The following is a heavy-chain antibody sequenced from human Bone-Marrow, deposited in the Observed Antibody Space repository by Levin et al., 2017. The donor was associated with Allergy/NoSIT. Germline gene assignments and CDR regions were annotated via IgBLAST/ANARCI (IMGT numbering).Heavy chain of an antibody. CDR1: GYIFGDYY. CDR2: IYPNSGGV. J-gene: IGHJ4*02. D-gene: IGHD2-21*01. CDR3: ARDPPSRDWYARLLAY. V-gene: IGHV1-2*02. Sequence: GESLKISCKASGYIFGDYYLHWVRQARGQGLEWMGWIYPNSGGVNYAQKFQGRVTLTRDTSISTVYMELKNLRSDDTAIYYCARDPPSRDWYARLLAYWGQGTLVTVSS.